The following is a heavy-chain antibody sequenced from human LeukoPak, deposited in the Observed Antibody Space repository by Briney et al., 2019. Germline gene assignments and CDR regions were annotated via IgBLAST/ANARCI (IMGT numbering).Heavy chain of an antibody. CDR1: GYSFTSCW. D-gene: IGHD6-19*01. CDR2: IDASDSYT. V-gene: IGHV5-10-1*01. CDR3: ARHGGSGWYDY. J-gene: IGHJ4*02. Sequence: RGESLQIFSCNSGYSFTSCWVSWVRQMPGEGREWMGRIDASDSYTNYSPSFQGHVTISADKSITTASLQWSRLKASDTAIYSCARHGGSGWYDYWGQGTLVTVSS.